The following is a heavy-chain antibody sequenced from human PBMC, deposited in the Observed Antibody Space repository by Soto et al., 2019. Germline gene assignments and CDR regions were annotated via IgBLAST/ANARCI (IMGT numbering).Heavy chain of an antibody. CDR1: GGSINSYY. J-gene: IGHJ3*02. CDR3: ARLYGLDAFDI. CDR2: IYYSGST. D-gene: IGHD3-16*02. Sequence: SETLSLTCTVSGGSINSYYWSWIRQPPGKGLEWIGYIYYSGSTNYNPSLKSRVTISADTSKNQFSLKLSSVTAADTAVYYCARLYGLDAFDIWGQGTMVTVSS. V-gene: IGHV4-59*08.